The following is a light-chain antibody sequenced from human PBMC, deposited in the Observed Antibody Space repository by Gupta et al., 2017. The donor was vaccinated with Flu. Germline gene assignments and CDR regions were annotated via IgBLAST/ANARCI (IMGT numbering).Light chain of an antibody. CDR1: QTFDIFH. V-gene: IGKV3-20*01. J-gene: IGKJ4*01. CDR2: NAS. Sequence: RATLSCRASQTFDIFHLAWYQQKPGQAPRLLIYNASSRATGIPDRFSGSGSGTDFTLTISRLEPEDFAVYYCQQYSNSPPLTFGGGTKVEIK. CDR3: QQYSNSPPLT.